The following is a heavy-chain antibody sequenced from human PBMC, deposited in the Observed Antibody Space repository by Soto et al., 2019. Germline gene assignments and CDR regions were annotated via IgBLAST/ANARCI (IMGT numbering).Heavy chain of an antibody. CDR1: GFTFSSYA. J-gene: IGHJ4*02. CDR3: ARDMSYGLDY. V-gene: IGHV3-30-3*01. D-gene: IGHD5-18*01. Sequence: QVQLVESGGGVVQPGRSLRLSCAASGFTFSSYAMHWVRQAPGKGLEWVAVISYDGSNKYYADSVKGRFTISRDNSENTLYLQMNRLRAEDTAVYYCARDMSYGLDYWGQGTLVTVSS. CDR2: ISYDGSNK.